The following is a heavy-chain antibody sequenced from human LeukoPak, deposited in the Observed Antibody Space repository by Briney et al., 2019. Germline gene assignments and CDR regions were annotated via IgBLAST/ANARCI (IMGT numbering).Heavy chain of an antibody. CDR2: IKYDGSEK. CDR1: GFTFSGHW. V-gene: IGHV3-7*01. Sequence: PGGSLRLSCTVSGFTFSGHWMYWVRQAPGKGLEWVANIKYDGSEKGYVDSVEGRFTISRDNSKNSLFLQMNSLRAEDTAVYYCATRNIFEYWGQGTLVTVSS. J-gene: IGHJ4*02. CDR3: ATRNIFEY.